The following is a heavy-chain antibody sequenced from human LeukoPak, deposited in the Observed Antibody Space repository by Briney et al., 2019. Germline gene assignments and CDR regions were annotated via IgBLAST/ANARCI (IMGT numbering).Heavy chain of an antibody. J-gene: IGHJ3*02. V-gene: IGHV3-7*01. CDR3: ARSHYYYGSGSHAFDI. CDR1: GFTFSSYW. CDR2: IKQDGSEK. D-gene: IGHD3-10*01. Sequence: GGSLRLSCAASGFTFSSYWMSWVRRAPGKGLEWVANIKQDGSEKYYVDSVKGRFTISRDNAKNSLYLQMNSLRAEDMAVYYCARSHYYYGSGSHAFDIWGQGTMVTVSS.